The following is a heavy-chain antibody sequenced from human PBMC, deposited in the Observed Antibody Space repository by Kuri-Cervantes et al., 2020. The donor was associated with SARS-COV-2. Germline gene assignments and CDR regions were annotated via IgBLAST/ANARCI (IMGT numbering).Heavy chain of an antibody. CDR2: ISGSGGST. CDR3: AVVAATGYFQH. D-gene: IGHD2-15*01. J-gene: IGHJ1*01. V-gene: IGHV3-23*01. CDR1: GFTFGDYA. Sequence: GGSLRLSCTASGFTFGDYAMGWVRQAPGKGLEWVSAISGSGGSTYYADSVKGRFTISRDNSKNTLYLQMNSLRAEDTAVYYCAVVAATGYFQHWGQGTLVTVSS.